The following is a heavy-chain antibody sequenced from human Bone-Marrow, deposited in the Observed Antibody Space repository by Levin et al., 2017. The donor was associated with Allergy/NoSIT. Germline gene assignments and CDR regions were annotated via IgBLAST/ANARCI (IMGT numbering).Heavy chain of an antibody. V-gene: IGHV4-4*07. D-gene: IGHD6-25*01. Sequence: SETLSLTCTVSGGSISSYYWSWIRQPTGKGLEWIGRIYISGNTNYNTSLKSRIAMSLDTSRNQVSLNLNSVTAADTAVYYCAGGPQRGYWGQGALVTVSS. CDR3: AGGPQRGY. CDR1: GGSISSYY. CDR2: IYISGNT. J-gene: IGHJ4*02.